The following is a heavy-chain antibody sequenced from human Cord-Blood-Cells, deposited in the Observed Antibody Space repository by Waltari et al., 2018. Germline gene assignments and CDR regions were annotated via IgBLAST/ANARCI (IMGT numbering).Heavy chain of an antibody. CDR2: ISYDGSNK. D-gene: IGHD2-8*01. J-gene: IGHJ2*01. V-gene: IGHV3-30-3*01. CDR1: GFTFSSYA. Sequence: QVQLVASGGGVVQPGRSLRLSCAASGFTFSSYAMHWVRQAPGKGLEWVAVISYDGSNKYYADSVKGRFTISRDNSKNTLYLQMNSLRAEDTAVYYCARDFNGGGYFDLWGRGTLVTVSS. CDR3: ARDFNGGGYFDL.